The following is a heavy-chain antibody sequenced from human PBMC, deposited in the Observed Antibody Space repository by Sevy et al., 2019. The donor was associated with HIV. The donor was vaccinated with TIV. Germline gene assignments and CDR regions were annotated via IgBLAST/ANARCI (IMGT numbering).Heavy chain of an antibody. Sequence: ASVKVSCKASGGTFSSYAISWVRQAPGQGLEWMGGIIPIFGTANYAQKFQGRVTITADESTSTAYMELRSLRSEDTAVYYCARYFAPSVRIANYDWGQGTLVTVSS. J-gene: IGHJ4*02. CDR3: ARYFAPSVRIANYD. CDR2: IIPIFGTA. V-gene: IGHV1-69*13. D-gene: IGHD3-9*01. CDR1: GGTFSSYA.